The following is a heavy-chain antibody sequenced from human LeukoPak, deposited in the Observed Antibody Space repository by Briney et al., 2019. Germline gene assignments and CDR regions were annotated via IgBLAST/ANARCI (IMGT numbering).Heavy chain of an antibody. CDR2: IYTSGST. V-gene: IGHV4-4*07. D-gene: IGHD2-8*01. CDR1: GGSISSYY. CDR3: AREPPRGHMVYAMS. Sequence: SETLSLTCTDSGGSISSYYWSWIRQPAGKGLEWIGRIYTSGSTNYNPSLKSRVTMSVDTSKNQFSLKLSSVTAADTAVYYCAREPPRGHMVYAMSWGQGTLVTVSS. J-gene: IGHJ5*02.